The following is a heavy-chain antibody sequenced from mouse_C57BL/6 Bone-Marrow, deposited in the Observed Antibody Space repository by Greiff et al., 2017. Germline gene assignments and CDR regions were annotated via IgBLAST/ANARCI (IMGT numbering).Heavy chain of an antibody. Sequence: QVQLQQPGAELVKPGASVKMSCKASGYTFTSYWITWVKQRPGQGLEWIGDIYPGSGSTNYNEKFKSKATLTVDTASSTASMQLNSLTSAYSAVYYYAREIFLPYYYALDYWGQGTSVTVSS. CDR3: AREIFLPYYYALDY. J-gene: IGHJ4*01. CDR2: IYPGSGST. V-gene: IGHV1-55*01. CDR1: GYTFTSYW. D-gene: IGHD2-1*01.